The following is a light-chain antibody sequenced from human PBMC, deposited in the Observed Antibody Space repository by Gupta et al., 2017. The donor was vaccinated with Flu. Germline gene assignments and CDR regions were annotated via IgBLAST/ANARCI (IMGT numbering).Light chain of an antibody. V-gene: IGKV3-11*01. Sequence: EIGLTQSPATLSLSPGDRATLSCKASQSVSSYLAWYQQKPGQAPRLLIYDASNRATGIPARFSGSGSGTDFTLTISSLEPEDFAVYYCQQRSNWPVTFGQGTKVEIK. J-gene: IGKJ2*01. CDR2: DAS. CDR3: QQRSNWPVT. CDR1: QSVSSY.